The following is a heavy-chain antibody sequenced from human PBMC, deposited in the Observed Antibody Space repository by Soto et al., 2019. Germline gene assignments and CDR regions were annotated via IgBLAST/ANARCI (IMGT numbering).Heavy chain of an antibody. CDR3: ARELIIAAAGNYYYYGMDV. CDR1: GFTFSGSA. J-gene: IGHJ6*02. CDR2: IRSKANSYAT. V-gene: IGHV3-73*01. Sequence: GGSLRLSCAASGFTFSGSAMHWVRQASGKGLEWVGRIRSKANSYATAYAASVKGRFTISRDDSKNTAYLQMNSLKTDDTAVYYCARELIIAAAGNYYYYGMDVWGQGTTVTVSS. D-gene: IGHD6-13*01.